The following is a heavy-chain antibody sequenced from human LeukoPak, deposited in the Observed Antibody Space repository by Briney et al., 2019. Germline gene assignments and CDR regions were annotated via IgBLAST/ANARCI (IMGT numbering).Heavy chain of an antibody. CDR3: AKDSGYSYGSSWFDP. CDR1: GFTVSSNY. V-gene: IGHV3-9*01. J-gene: IGHJ5*02. Sequence: GGSLRLSCAASGFTVSSNYMSWVRQAPGKGLEWVSGISWNSGSIGYADSVKGRFTISRDNAKNSLYLQMNSLRAEDTALYYCAKDSGYSYGSSWFDPWGQGTLVTVSS. CDR2: ISWNSGSI. D-gene: IGHD5-18*01.